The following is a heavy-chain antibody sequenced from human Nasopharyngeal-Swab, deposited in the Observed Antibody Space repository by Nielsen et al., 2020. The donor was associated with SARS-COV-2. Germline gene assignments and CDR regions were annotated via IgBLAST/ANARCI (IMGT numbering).Heavy chain of an antibody. CDR1: GFTFSSYW. CDR2: IKQDGSEE. CDR3: ARDSYYDILTGRDYYYYYGMDV. D-gene: IGHD3-9*01. J-gene: IGHJ6*02. V-gene: IGHV3-7*01. Sequence: GGSLRLSCAASGFTFSSYWMSWVRQAPGKGLEWVANIKQDGSEEYYVDSVKGRFTISRDNAKNSLYLQMNSLRAEDTAVYYCARDSYYDILTGRDYYYYYGMDVWGQGTTVTVSS.